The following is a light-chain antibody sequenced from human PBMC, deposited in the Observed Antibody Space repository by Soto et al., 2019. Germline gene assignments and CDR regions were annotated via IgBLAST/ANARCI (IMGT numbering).Light chain of an antibody. V-gene: IGKV1-5*01. J-gene: IGKJ1*01. CDR3: QQFHSFSRT. CDR2: DAS. Sequence: DIQMTQSPSTLSASVGDRVTITCRASQNINSWLAWYQQKPGKAPNLLIYDASTLESGVPSRFGGSGSGTEFTLTISSLQPEDFATYYCQQFHSFSRTFGQGTKVDIK. CDR1: QNINSW.